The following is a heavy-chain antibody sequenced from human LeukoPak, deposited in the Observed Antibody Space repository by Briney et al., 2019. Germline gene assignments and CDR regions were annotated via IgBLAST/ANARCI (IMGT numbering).Heavy chain of an antibody. V-gene: IGHV3-7*01. Sequence: GGSLRLSCAASGFTFSRYWMTWVRQAPGKGLEWVANIKQDGSEKYYVDSVKGRFTISRDNAKNSLYLQMNSLRAEDTAVYYCARVGGAYYGSGSYYSGYWGQGTLVTVSS. J-gene: IGHJ4*02. CDR2: IKQDGSEK. CDR3: ARVGGAYYGSGSYYSGY. D-gene: IGHD3-10*01. CDR1: GFTFSRYW.